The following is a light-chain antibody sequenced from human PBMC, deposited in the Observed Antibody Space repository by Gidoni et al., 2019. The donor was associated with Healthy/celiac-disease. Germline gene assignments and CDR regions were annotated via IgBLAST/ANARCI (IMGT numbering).Light chain of an antibody. CDR2: GAS. J-gene: IGKJ3*01. CDR3: QQYGSSSLFT. Sequence: EIVLTQSPGTLSLSPGERATLSCRASQSVSSSYLAWYQQKPGQAPRLLIYGASSRATCIPDRFSGSGSGTDFTLTISRLEPEDFAVYYCQQYGSSSLFTFGPXTKVDIK. V-gene: IGKV3-20*01. CDR1: QSVSSSY.